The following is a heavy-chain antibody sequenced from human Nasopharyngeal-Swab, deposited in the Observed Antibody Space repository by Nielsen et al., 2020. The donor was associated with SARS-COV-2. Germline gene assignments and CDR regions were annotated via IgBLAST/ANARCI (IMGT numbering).Heavy chain of an antibody. V-gene: IGHV3-74*01. CDR2: INSDGSST. J-gene: IGHJ3*01. CDR1: GFTFSSYW. D-gene: IGHD3-10*01. Sequence: GGSLRLSCAASGFTFSSYWMHWVRQAPGKGLVWVSRINSDGSSTSYADSVKGRFTISRDNAKNTLYLQMNSLRAEDTAVYYCARGSSVHAFDVWGQGTEVTVSS. CDR3: ARGSSVHAFDV.